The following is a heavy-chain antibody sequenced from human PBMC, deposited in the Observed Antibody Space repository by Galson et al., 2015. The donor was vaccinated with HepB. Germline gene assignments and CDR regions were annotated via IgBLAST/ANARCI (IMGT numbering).Heavy chain of an antibody. Sequence: LSLTCTVSGGSISSGGYYWSWLRQPPGKGLEWIGYIYYSGSTYYDPSLKSRVTISVDTSKNQFSLKLSSVTAADTAVYYCARDAVAAALPHRWFDPWGQGTLVTVSS. V-gene: IGHV4-31*03. CDR2: IYYSGST. CDR3: ARDAVAAALPHRWFDP. D-gene: IGHD6-19*01. CDR1: GGSISSGGYY. J-gene: IGHJ5*02.